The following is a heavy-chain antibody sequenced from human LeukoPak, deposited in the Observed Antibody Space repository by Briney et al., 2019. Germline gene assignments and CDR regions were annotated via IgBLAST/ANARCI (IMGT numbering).Heavy chain of an antibody. J-gene: IGHJ4*02. CDR3: ARRSSSGYYYGY. CDR2: IYPGDSDT. V-gene: IGHV5-51*01. CDR1: GYRFPIYW. Sequence: GESLKISFKGSGYRFPIYWIAWVRQMPGKGLEWMGIIYPGDSDTRYSPSFQGQVTISADKSISTAYLQWSSLKASDTAMYYCARRSSSGYYYGYWGQGTLVTVSS. D-gene: IGHD3-22*01.